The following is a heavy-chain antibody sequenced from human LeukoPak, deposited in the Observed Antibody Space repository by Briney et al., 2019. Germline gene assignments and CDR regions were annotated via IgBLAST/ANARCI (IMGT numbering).Heavy chain of an antibody. CDR2: INHSGGT. CDR3: ARGSRYSYGRPYFDY. D-gene: IGHD5-18*01. CDR1: GGSFSGYY. Sequence: SETLSLTCAVYGGSFSGYYWSWIRQPPGKGLEWIGEINHSGGTSYNPSLKSRVTISVDTSKNQFSLKLSSVTAADTAVYYCARGSRYSYGRPYFDYWGQGTLVTVSS. J-gene: IGHJ4*02. V-gene: IGHV4-34*01.